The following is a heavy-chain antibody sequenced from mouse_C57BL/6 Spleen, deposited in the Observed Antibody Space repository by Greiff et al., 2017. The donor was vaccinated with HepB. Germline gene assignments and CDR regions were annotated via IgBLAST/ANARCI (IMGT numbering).Heavy chain of an antibody. Sequence: EVQLQESGPGLAKPSQSLSLTCSVSGYSITSDYWNWIRKFPGNKLEYMGYISYSGSTYYNPSHKSRISITRDTSKNQYYLQLNSVTTEDTATYYGARALYYYGSSGWYFDVWGTGTTVTVSS. D-gene: IGHD1-1*01. V-gene: IGHV3-8*01. CDR1: GYSITSDY. J-gene: IGHJ1*03. CDR2: ISYSGST. CDR3: ARALYYYGSSGWYFDV.